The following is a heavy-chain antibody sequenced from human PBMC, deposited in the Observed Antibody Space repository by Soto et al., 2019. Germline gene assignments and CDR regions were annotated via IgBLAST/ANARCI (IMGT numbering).Heavy chain of an antibody. CDR1: GFTFSSYA. CDR2: ISYDGSDK. CDR3: AKALGELSPESYDY. J-gene: IGHJ4*02. V-gene: IGHV3-30*18. D-gene: IGHD3-16*02. Sequence: SGGGVVQPGRSLRLSCAASGFTFSSYAMHWVRQAPGKGLEWVAVISYDGSDKYYADSVKGRFTISRDNSKNTLNLQMNSLRADDTAVYYCAKALGELSPESYDYWGQGTLITVYS.